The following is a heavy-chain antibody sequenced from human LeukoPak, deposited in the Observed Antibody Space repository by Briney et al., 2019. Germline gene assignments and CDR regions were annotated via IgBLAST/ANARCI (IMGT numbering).Heavy chain of an antibody. V-gene: IGHV3-74*01. CDR3: ARAPYTTGRGYYFDY. D-gene: IGHD2/OR15-2a*01. CDR2: INHDGSST. Sequence: PGGSLRLSCVASGFTFSYYWMHWVRQAPGKGLVWVSRINHDGSSTTYADSVKGRFTISRDNAKNTLYLQMNSLRAEDTAVYYCARAPYTTGRGYYFDYWGQGTWSPSPQ. CDR1: GFTFSYYW. J-gene: IGHJ4*02.